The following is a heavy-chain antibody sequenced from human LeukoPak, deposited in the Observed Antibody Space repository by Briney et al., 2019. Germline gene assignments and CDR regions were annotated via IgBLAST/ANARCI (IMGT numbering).Heavy chain of an antibody. CDR1: GFTFSGSA. CDR2: ISYSGANS. V-gene: IGHV3-23*01. D-gene: IGHD3-16*02. Sequence: QAGGSLRPSCAASGFTFSGSAMSWVRQAPGEGLEWVSLISYSGANSYYTDSVRGRFTISRDNSKDTLSLQMNSLRAEDTATYYCARDMQLSTWGLGTMVTVSS. J-gene: IGHJ3*01. CDR3: ARDMQLST.